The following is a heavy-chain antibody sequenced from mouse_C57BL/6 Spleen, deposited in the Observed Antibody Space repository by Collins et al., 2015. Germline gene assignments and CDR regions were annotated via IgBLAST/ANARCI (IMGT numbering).Heavy chain of an antibody. CDR1: GSNXKNTY. V-gene: IGHV14-3*01. CDR3: APITTVRGYYAMDY. CDR2: IDPANGNT. D-gene: IGHD1-1*01. J-gene: IGHJ4*01. Sequence: EVQLQQSVAELVRPGASVKLSCTASGSNXKNTYMHWVKQRPEQGLEWIGRIDPANGNTKYAPKFQGKATITADTSSNTAYLQLSSLTSEDTAIYYCAPITTVRGYYAMDYWGQGTSVTVSS.